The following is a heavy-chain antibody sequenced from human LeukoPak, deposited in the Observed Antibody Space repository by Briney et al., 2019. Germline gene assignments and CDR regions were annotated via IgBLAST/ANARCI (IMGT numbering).Heavy chain of an antibody. D-gene: IGHD3-3*02. CDR3: ARDHLKPGAPDHYYGMDV. CDR1: GYTFTSNT. Sequence: CSAAGYTFTSNTIGWLRHAPGPGHGWVGLIIACNDRINKHYTASVKGRLTITRDDSKTTLYLRMNNLRAQASAYYYGARDHLKPGAPDHYYGMDVWGQGTTVTVSS. V-gene: IGHV3-33*01. CDR2: IIACNDRINK. J-gene: IGHJ6*02.